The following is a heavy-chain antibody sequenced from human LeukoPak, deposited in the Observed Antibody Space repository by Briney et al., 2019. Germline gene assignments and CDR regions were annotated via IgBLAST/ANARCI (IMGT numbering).Heavy chain of an antibody. CDR2: INHSGST. J-gene: IGHJ6*03. CDR1: GGSFSGYY. Sequence: SETLSLTCAVYGGSFSGYYWSWIRQPPGKGLEWIGEINHSGSTNYNPSLKTLLTISVDTSKNQFSLKLSSVTAAETAVYYCARGNYYDGSGYWYYYYYYMDVWGKGTTVTVSS. CDR3: ARGNYYDGSGYWYYYYYYMDV. D-gene: IGHD3-22*01. V-gene: IGHV4-34*01.